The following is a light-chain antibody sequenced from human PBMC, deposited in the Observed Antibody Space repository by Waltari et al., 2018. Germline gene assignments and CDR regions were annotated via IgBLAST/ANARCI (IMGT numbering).Light chain of an antibody. Sequence: DIVMTQSPDPLALSLGERATITCASRSSILYSSNNNNYLAWYQQKPGQPPKLLIYLASTRESGVPDRFTGRGSGTEFALTISSLQAEDVAVYYCQQYYSTPNTFGQGTKLEIK. CDR3: QQYYSTPNT. J-gene: IGKJ2*01. V-gene: IGKV4-1*01. CDR1: SSILYSSNNNNY. CDR2: LAS.